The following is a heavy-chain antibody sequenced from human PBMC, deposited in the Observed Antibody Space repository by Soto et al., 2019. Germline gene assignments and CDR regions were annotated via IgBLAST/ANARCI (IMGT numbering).Heavy chain of an antibody. CDR1: GFIFSSYA. V-gene: IGHV3-23*01. Sequence: EVQLLESGGGLVQPGGSLRLSCAASGFIFSSYAMSWVRQAPGKGLEWVSAISGSGGSTYYADSVKGRFTISRDNSKNTLYLQMNSLRAEDTAVYYCAKDLGIAAAGYYYGMDVWGQGTTVTVSS. CDR2: ISGSGGST. CDR3: AKDLGIAAAGYYYGMDV. D-gene: IGHD6-13*01. J-gene: IGHJ6*02.